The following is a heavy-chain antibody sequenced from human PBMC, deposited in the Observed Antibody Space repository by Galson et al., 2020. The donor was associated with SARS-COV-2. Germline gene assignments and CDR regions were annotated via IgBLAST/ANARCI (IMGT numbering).Heavy chain of an antibody. J-gene: IGHJ5*02. CDR2: SYYSGST. V-gene: IGHV4-61*01. CDR1: GDSVSSGSYY. Sequence: SETLSLTCSVSGDSVSSGSYYWSWIRQPPGKGLEWIGYSYYSGSTNYNPSLKSRVTVSVDTSKNQFSLNLRSATAADTAVYYCARGGDYSSLDLWGQGTLVIVSS. D-gene: IGHD3-22*01. CDR3: ARGGDYSSLDL.